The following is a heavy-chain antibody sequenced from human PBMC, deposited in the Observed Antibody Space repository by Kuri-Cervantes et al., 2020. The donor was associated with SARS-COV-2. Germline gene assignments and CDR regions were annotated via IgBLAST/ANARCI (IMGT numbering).Heavy chain of an antibody. CDR2: IKSKTDGGTT. D-gene: IGHD3-3*01. J-gene: IGHJ4*02. Sequence: GESLKISCAASGFTFSNAWMSWVRQAPGKGLEWVGRIKSKTDGGTTDYAAPVKGRFTISRDDSKNTLYLQTNSLKTEDTAVYYCTTDHKYDFWSGYYVQFDYWGQGTLVTVSS. CDR3: TTDHKYDFWSGYYVQFDY. CDR1: GFTFSNAW. V-gene: IGHV3-15*01.